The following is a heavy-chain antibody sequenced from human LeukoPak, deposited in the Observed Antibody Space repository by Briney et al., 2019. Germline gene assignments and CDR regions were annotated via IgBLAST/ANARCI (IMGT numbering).Heavy chain of an antibody. CDR3: ATDGAGFDT. CDR2: TYYRSKWYD. CDR1: GDSVSSNNGA. V-gene: IGHV6-1*01. Sequence: SQTLSLTCAISGDSVSSNNGAWNWIRQSPSRGLEWLGRTYYRSKWYDDYAESMKGRITISPDTSKNQFSLHVYSVTPEDTAVYYCATDGAGFDTWGQGVLVTVSS. J-gene: IGHJ5*02.